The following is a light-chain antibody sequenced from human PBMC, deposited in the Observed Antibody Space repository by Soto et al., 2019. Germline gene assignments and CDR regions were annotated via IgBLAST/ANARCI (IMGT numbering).Light chain of an antibody. J-gene: IGKJ4*01. V-gene: IGKV3-11*01. Sequence: EIVLTQSPATLSLSPGERATLSCRASQSVSSYLDWYQQKPGQAPRLLIYDASNRATGIPARFSGSGSGTDFTLTLSSLEPEDFAVYYCQQRSNWPPVTFGGGTKVEIK. CDR1: QSVSSY. CDR3: QQRSNWPPVT. CDR2: DAS.